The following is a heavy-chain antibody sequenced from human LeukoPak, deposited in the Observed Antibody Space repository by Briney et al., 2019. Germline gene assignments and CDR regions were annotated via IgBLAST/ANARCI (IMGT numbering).Heavy chain of an antibody. CDR3: VKDGGIYPAWYFDC. J-gene: IGHJ4*02. CDR1: GFPFSTYA. D-gene: IGHD1-26*01. V-gene: IGHV3-23*01. Sequence: PGGSLRLSCAASGFPFSTYAMTWVRQAPGKGLEWVSTLSDTSSMIYYADSEKGRFTISRDNSKNTVYLQMNSLRVDDTAVYYCVKDGGIYPAWYFDCWGQGTLVTVSS. CDR2: LSDTSSMI.